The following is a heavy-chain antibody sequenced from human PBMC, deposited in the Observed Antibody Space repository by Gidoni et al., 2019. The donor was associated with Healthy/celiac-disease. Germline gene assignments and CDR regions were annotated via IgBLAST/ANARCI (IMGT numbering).Heavy chain of an antibody. CDR2: IKSKTDGGTT. J-gene: IGHJ4*02. D-gene: IGHD6-13*01. Sequence: EVQLVESGGGLVTPGGSLRLSCAASGFTFSNAWMSWVRQAPGKGLEWVGRIKSKTDGGTTDYAAPVKGRFTISRDDSKNTLYLQMNSLKTEDTAVYYCTTERIAAAVTFDYWGQGTLVTVSS. V-gene: IGHV3-15*01. CDR3: TTERIAAAVTFDY. CDR1: GFTFSNAW.